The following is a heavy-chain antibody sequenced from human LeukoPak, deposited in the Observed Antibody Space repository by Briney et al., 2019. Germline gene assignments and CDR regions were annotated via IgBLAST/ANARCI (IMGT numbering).Heavy chain of an antibody. Sequence: GSLRLSCAASGFTFSNAWMSWVRQPPGKGLEWIGEINHSGSTNYNPSLKSRVTISVDTSKNQFSLKLSSVTAADTAVYYCASTTAAAGYNWFDPWGQGTLVTVSS. J-gene: IGHJ5*02. CDR1: GFTFSNAW. CDR2: INHSGST. V-gene: IGHV4-34*01. CDR3: ASTTAAAGYNWFDP. D-gene: IGHD6-13*01.